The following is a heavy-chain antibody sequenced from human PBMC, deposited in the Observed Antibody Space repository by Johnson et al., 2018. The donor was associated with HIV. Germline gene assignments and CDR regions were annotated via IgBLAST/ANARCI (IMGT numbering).Heavy chain of an antibody. CDR3: AGVGHSNYGGGAFDI. Sequence: EVQLVESGGGLVQPGGSLRLSCIASGFTFSNSWMTWVRQAPGNGLEWVSGINWNGDNTGYADSLKGRFTISRDNAKNSLYLQMNSLEAEDTASYYCAGVGHSNYGGGAFDIWGQGTMVTVSS. D-gene: IGHD4-11*01. CDR1: GFTFSNSW. J-gene: IGHJ3*02. CDR2: INWNGDNT. V-gene: IGHV3-20*04.